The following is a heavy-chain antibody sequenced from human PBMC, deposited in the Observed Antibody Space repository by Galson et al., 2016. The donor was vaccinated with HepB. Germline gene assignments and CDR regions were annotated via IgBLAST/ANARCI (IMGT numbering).Heavy chain of an antibody. D-gene: IGHD1-26*01. CDR3: ARTPRGVPSTDY. CDR1: GYTFTSYD. Sequence: SVKVSCKASGYTFTSYDFNWGRQATGQGLEWMGWLNPNSGNTGIIQKFQGRLTMTRDTSISTAYMELSSLTSEDTAIYFCARTPRGVPSTDYWGQGTLVTVSS. V-gene: IGHV1-8*01. CDR2: LNPNSGNT. J-gene: IGHJ4*02.